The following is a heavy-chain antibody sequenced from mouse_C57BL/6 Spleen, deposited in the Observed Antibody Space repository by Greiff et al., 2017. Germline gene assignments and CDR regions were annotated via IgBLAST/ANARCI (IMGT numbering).Heavy chain of an antibody. CDR3: ASRYYGSSGFAY. Sequence: VQLVESGPGLVAPSQSLSITCTVSGFSLTSYGVDWVRQSPGKGLEWLGVIWGVGSTNYNSALKSRLSISKDNSKSQVFLKMNSLQTDDTAMYYCASRYYGSSGFAYWGQGTLVTVSA. CDR1: GFSLTSYG. D-gene: IGHD1-1*01. V-gene: IGHV2-6*01. J-gene: IGHJ3*01. CDR2: IWGVGST.